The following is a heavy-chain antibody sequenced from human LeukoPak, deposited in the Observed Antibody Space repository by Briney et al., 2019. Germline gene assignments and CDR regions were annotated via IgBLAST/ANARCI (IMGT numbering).Heavy chain of an antibody. CDR1: GGSISSSNYY. CDR2: IYHSGST. CDR3: ARLGRPRGALYYYYMDV. J-gene: IGHJ6*03. Sequence: SETLSLTCTVSGGSISSSNYYWGWIRQPPGKGLEWIGSIYHSGSTYYNPSLKSRVTISVDTSKNQFSLKLSSVTAADTAVYYCARLGRPRGALYYYYMDVWGKGTTVTVSS. V-gene: IGHV4-39*07. D-gene: IGHD3-10*01.